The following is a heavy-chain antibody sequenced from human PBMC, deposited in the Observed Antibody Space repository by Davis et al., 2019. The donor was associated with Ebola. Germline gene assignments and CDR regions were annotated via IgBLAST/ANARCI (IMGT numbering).Heavy chain of an antibody. CDR3: ARGPNDNTGFYYNF. D-gene: IGHD3-22*01. Sequence: PSETLSLTCMVSGASISNSGYYRAWIRQHSGRGLEWIGSVYFNGGTNYNPSLKSRVSISLDTSKNHFSLRLSSVTAADTALYYCARGPNDNTGFYYNFWGRGMLVTVSS. V-gene: IGHV4-31*03. J-gene: IGHJ4*02. CDR1: GASISNSGYY. CDR2: VYFNGGT.